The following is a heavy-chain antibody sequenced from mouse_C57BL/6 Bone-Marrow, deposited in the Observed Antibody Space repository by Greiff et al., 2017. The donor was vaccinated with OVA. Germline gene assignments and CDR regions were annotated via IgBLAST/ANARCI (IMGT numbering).Heavy chain of an antibody. CDR2: FTMYSDAT. D-gene: IGHD3-2*02. CDR3: APRQLRPVYYYAMDY. V-gene: IGHV1-49*01. Sequence: LMESGAELVRPGSSVKLSCKDSYFAFMASAMHWVKQRPGHGPEWIGSFTMYSDATEYSENFKGKATLTANTSSSTAYMELSSLTSEDSAVYYCAPRQLRPVYYYAMDYWGQGTSVTVSS. CDR1: YFAFMASA. J-gene: IGHJ4*01.